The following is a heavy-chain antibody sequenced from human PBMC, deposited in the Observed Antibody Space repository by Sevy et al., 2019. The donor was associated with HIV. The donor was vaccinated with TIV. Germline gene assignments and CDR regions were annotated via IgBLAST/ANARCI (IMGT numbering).Heavy chain of an antibody. V-gene: IGHV3-20*04. CDR1: GFTFDDYG. D-gene: IGHD3-10*01. CDR2: INWNGGST. Sequence: GESLKISCAASGFTFDDYGMSWVRQAPGKGLEWVSGINWNGGSTGYADSVKGRFTISRDNAKNSLYLQMNSLRAEDTALYYCARDVLGSLGSGSYLPYYDYWGQGTLVTVSS. CDR3: ARDVLGSLGSGSYLPYYDY. J-gene: IGHJ4*02.